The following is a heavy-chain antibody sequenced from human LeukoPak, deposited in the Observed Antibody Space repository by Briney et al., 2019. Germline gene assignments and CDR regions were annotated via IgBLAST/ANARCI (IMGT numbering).Heavy chain of an antibody. J-gene: IGHJ6*02. CDR1: GYTFISHD. Sequence: ASVKVSCKTSGYTFISHDINWVRQATGQGLEWMGWMDPNSGNTGYAQRFQGRVTMTRNTSISTAYMELSSLRSEDTAVYYCARELALDTAMVTGDYYGMDVWGQGTTVTVSS. CDR3: ARELALDTAMVTGDYYGMDV. V-gene: IGHV1-8*01. CDR2: MDPNSGNT. D-gene: IGHD5-18*01.